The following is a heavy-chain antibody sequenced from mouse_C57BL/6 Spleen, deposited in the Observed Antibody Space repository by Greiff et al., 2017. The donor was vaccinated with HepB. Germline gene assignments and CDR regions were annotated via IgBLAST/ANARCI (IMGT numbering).Heavy chain of an antibody. CDR2: ISSGSSTI. Sequence: EVQGVESGGGLVKPGGSLKLSCAASGFTFSDYGMHWVRQAPEKGLEWVAYISSGSSTIYYADTVKGRFTISRDNAKNTLFLQMTSLRSEDTAMYYCARGIYYYGSSSWFAYWGQGTLVTVSA. V-gene: IGHV5-17*01. CDR3: ARGIYYYGSSSWFAY. J-gene: IGHJ3*01. D-gene: IGHD1-1*01. CDR1: GFTFSDYG.